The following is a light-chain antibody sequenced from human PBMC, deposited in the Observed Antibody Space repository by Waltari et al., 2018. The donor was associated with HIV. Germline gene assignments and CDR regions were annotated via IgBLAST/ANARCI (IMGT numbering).Light chain of an antibody. Sequence: DIVLTQSPGILSLSPWERSTLSCRASQSVSSNYLAWYQQKPGRAPRLRIFDASTRASGIPDRFSGSGSGTDFTLTISRLEPEDFAIYFCQQAYKGLTFGPGTKVDV. CDR3: QQAYKGLT. CDR2: DAS. CDR1: QSVSSNY. V-gene: IGKV3-20*01. J-gene: IGKJ3*01.